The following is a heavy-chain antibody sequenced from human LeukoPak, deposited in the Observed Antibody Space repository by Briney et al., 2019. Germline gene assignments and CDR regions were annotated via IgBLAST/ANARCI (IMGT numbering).Heavy chain of an antibody. CDR2: ISAYNGNT. Sequence: ASVKVSCKASGYTFTSYGISWVRQAPGQGLEWMGWISAYNGNTNYAQKLQGRVTMTTDTSTSTAYMELRSLRSDDTAVYYCARTGDLECLSMPLDYWGQGTLVTVSS. J-gene: IGHJ4*02. D-gene: IGHD3-3*01. V-gene: IGHV1-18*01. CDR3: ARTGDLECLSMPLDY. CDR1: GYTFTSYG.